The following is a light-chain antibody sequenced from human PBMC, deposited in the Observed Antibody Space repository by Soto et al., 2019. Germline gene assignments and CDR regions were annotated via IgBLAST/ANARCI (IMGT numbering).Light chain of an antibody. CDR1: SSDIGGYNY. Sequence: QSVLTQPASVSGSPGQSITISCTGTSSDIGGYNYVSWYQHHPGKAPKLTIYDVSNRPSGVSNRFSCSNSGNTASLTISGLQAEDEADYYCSSYTVSTTRYVFGTGTKVTVL. V-gene: IGLV2-14*03. J-gene: IGLJ1*01. CDR3: SSYTVSTTRYV. CDR2: DVS.